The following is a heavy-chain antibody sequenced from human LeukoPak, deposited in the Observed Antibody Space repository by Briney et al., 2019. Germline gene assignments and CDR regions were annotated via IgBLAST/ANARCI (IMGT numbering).Heavy chain of an antibody. D-gene: IGHD6-19*01. CDR2: INHSGST. Sequence: SETLSLTCAVYGGSFSGYYWSWIRQPPGEGLEWIGEINHSGSTNYNPSLKSRDTISVDTSKNQFSLKLSSVTAADTAVYYCALTYSSGSDGIDYWGQGTLVTVSS. CDR1: GGSFSGYY. J-gene: IGHJ4*02. CDR3: ALTYSSGSDGIDY. V-gene: IGHV4-34*01.